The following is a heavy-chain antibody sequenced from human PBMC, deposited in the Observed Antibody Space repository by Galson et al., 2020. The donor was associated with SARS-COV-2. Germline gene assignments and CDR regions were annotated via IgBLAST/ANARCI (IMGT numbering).Heavy chain of an antibody. CDR3: ARDQRLTTFSGVPYNYFAP. Sequence: ASVKVSCKAFRYTFTDHYIHWVRQAPGQGLEWMGWVNPKSGDTHHAQKFQGRVTMTRDTSISTAYMEFSSLRFDDTAVYYCARDQRLTTFSGVPYNYFAPWGQGTLVTVSS. CDR1: RYTFTDHY. D-gene: IGHD3-16*01. J-gene: IGHJ5*02. CDR2: VNPKSGDT. V-gene: IGHV1-2*02.